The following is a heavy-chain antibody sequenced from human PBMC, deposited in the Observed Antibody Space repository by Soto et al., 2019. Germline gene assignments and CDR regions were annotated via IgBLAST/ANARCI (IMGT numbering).Heavy chain of an antibody. D-gene: IGHD2-15*01. J-gene: IGHJ4*02. CDR2: VYYSGGA. CDR1: GGSIDNSHSF. CDR3: LGVVEAATRPTYFDS. Sequence: SETLSLTCDVSGGSIDNSHSFWGWIRQPPGKGLELTGSVYYSGGAYYNPSRKSRVTVSVDTSKNQLSLRVNSVTAADAAVYYCLGVVEAATRPTYFDSWGQGILVTVSS. V-gene: IGHV4-39*01.